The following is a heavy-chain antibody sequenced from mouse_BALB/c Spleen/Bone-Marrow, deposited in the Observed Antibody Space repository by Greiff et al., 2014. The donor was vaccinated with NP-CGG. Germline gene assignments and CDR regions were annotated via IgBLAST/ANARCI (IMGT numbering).Heavy chain of an antibody. J-gene: IGHJ4*01. D-gene: IGHD2-3*01. V-gene: IGHV1S130*01. CDR1: GYTFTSTW. Sequence: VQLVESGSVLVRPGDSVKLSCKAPGYTFTSTWIHWAKQRPGQGLEWIGEIHPNSGNTKYNEKLKGKATLTADTSSSTAYVDLSSLTSENSAVYYCTRDGVGGAMDYWGQGTSVTVSS. CDR3: TRDGVGGAMDY. CDR2: IHPNSGNT.